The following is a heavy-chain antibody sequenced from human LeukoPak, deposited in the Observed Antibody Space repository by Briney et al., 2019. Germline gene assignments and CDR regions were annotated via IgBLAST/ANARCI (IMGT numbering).Heavy chain of an antibody. Sequence: GESLKISCKGSGYSFTSYWIGWVRQMPGKGLEWMGIIYPGDSDTRYSPSFQGQVTISADKSISTAYLQWSSLKASDTAMYYCARTSGGSSSPTPFDYWGQGTLVTVSS. CDR3: ARTSGGSSSPTPFDY. D-gene: IGHD6-13*01. J-gene: IGHJ4*02. CDR1: GYSFTSYW. CDR2: IYPGDSDT. V-gene: IGHV5-51*01.